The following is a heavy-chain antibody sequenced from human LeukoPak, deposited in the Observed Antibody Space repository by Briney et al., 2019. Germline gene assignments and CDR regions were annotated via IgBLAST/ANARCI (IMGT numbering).Heavy chain of an antibody. CDR3: AKAAYSGSWYYYFDY. V-gene: IGHV3-9*01. CDR2: ISWNSGSI. Sequence: PGGSLRLSCAASGFTFDDYAMHWVRQAPGKGLEWVSGISWNSGSIGYADSVKGRFTISRDNAKNSLYLQMNSLRAEDTAVYYCAKAAYSGSWYYYFDYWGQGTLVTVSS. D-gene: IGHD6-13*01. J-gene: IGHJ4*02. CDR1: GFTFDDYA.